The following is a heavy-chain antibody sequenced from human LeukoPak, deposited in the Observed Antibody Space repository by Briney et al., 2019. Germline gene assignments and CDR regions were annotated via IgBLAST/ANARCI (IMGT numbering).Heavy chain of an antibody. J-gene: IGHJ4*02. CDR2: ISYDGSNK. Sequence: GGSLRLSCAASGFTFSSYGMHWVRQAPGKGLEWVAVISYDGSNKYYADSVKGRFTISRDNSKNTLYLQMNSLRAEDTAVYYCVGRRQQLVRAKDNNFDYWGQGTLVTVSS. CDR3: VGRRQQLVRAKDNNFDY. CDR1: GFTFSSYG. V-gene: IGHV3-30*03. D-gene: IGHD6-13*01.